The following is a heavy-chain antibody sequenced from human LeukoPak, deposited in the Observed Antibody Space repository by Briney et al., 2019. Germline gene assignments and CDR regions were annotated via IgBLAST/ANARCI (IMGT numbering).Heavy chain of an antibody. CDR1: GESFSGFY. CDR2: INHGGST. CDR3: AASRRYCSSTSCYSWGKYYFDY. J-gene: IGHJ4*02. V-gene: IGHV4-34*01. Sequence: SETLSLTCAVYGESFSGFYWSWIRQSPGKGLEWIGEINHGGSTNYNPSLKTRVTISVDTSKNQFSLKLSSVTAADTAVYYCAASRRYCSSTSCYSWGKYYFDYWGQGTLVTVSS. D-gene: IGHD2-2*01.